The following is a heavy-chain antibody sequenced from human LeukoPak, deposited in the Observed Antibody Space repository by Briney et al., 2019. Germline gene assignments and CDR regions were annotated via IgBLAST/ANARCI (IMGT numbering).Heavy chain of an antibody. CDR2: IYTSGST. D-gene: IGHD3-3*01. CDR3: AASYYDFWSGYNPRDY. V-gene: IGHV4-4*07. J-gene: IGHJ4*02. Sequence: SETLSLTCTVSGGSISSYYWSWIRQPAGKGLEWIGRIYTSGSTNYNPSLKSRVTMSVDTSKNQFSLKLSSVTAADTAVYYCAASYYDFWSGYNPRDYWGQGTLVTVSS. CDR1: GGSISSYY.